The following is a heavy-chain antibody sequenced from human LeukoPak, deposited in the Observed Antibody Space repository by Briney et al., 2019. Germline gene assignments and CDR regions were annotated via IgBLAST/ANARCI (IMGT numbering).Heavy chain of an antibody. CDR1: GGTFSSYA. CDR2: IIPIFGTA. J-gene: IGHJ5*02. CDR3: ARAYGNWLDP. D-gene: IGHD3-10*01. Sequence: ASVKVSCKASGGTFSSYAISWVRQAPGQGLEWMGGIIPIFGTASYAQKFQGRVTMTRDTSTSTVYMEVSSLRSEDTAVYYCARAYGNWLDPWGQGTLVTVSS. V-gene: IGHV1-69*05.